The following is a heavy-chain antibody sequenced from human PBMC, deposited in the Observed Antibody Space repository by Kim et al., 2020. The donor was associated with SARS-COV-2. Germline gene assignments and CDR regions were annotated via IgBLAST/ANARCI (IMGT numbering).Heavy chain of an antibody. V-gene: IGHV3-11*06. Sequence: NGRFTIPRDNAKNSLYLQMTSLGAEDTAVYYCARDSRNIWFGELPDAFDIWGQGTMVTVSS. D-gene: IGHD3-10*01. J-gene: IGHJ3*02. CDR3: ARDSRNIWFGELPDAFDI.